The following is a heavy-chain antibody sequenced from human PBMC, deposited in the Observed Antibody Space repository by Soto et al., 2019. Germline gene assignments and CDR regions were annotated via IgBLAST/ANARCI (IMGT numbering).Heavy chain of an antibody. CDR1: GGSISSYY. CDR3: ARDLYLRYWFDP. CDR2: IYYSGST. D-gene: IGHD3-16*02. Sequence: PSETLSLTCTVSGGSISSYYWSWIRQPPGKGLEWIGYIYYSGSTYYNPSLKSRVTISVDTSKDQFSLKLSSVTAADTAVYYCARDLYLRYWFDPWGQGTLVTVSS. V-gene: IGHV4-59*12. J-gene: IGHJ5*02.